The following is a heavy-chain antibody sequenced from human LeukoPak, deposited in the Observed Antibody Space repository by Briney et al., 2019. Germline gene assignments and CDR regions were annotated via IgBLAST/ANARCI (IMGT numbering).Heavy chain of an antibody. V-gene: IGHV3-7*01. CDR2: IKQDGSEK. CDR3: ARDNPDYDYIWGSYRGGDAFDI. D-gene: IGHD3-16*02. CDR1: GFTFSSYW. Sequence: GGSLRLSCAASGFTFSSYWMSWARQAPGKGLEWVANIKQDGSEKYYVDSVKGRFTISRDNAKNSLYLQMNSLRAGDTAVYYCARDNPDYDYIWGSYRGGDAFDIWGQGTMVTVSS. J-gene: IGHJ3*02.